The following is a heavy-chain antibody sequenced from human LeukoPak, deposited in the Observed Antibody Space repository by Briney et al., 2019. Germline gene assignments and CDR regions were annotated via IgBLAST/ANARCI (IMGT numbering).Heavy chain of an antibody. CDR1: GYTFTAYY. J-gene: IGHJ4*02. CDR2: INPNSGGT. V-gene: IGHV1-2*02. Sequence: ASVKVSCKASGYTFTAYYMHWMRQAPGQGLEWMGWINPNSGGTNYAQNFQGRVTMTRDTSISTAYMELSRLRSDDTAVCYCARIRGYSSGVFDYWGQGTLVTVSS. CDR3: ARIRGYSSGVFDY. D-gene: IGHD6-25*01.